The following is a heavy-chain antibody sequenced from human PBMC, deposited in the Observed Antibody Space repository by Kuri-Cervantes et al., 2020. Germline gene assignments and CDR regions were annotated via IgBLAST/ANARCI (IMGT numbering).Heavy chain of an antibody. V-gene: IGHV4-59*13. CDR3: TRLGAVETTVTTGGVY. J-gene: IGHJ4*02. CDR2: IYYSGST. CDR1: GGSISSYY. Sequence: SETLSLTCTVSGGSISSYYWSCIRQPPGKGLEWIGYIYYSGSTNYNPSLKSRVTRSVDTSKNQFSLKLSSVTAADTAVYYCTRLGAVETTVTTGGVYWGQGTLVTVSS. D-gene: IGHD4-17*01.